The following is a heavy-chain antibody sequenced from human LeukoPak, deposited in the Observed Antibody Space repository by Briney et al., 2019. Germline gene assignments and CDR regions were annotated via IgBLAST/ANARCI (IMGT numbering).Heavy chain of an antibody. D-gene: IGHD1-14*01. CDR2: ISGGGGST. Sequence: GGSLRLSCAASGFTFSSYSMNWVRQAPGKGLEWVSGISGGGGSTYYADSVKGRFTISRDNSKNTLYLRMDSLRAEDTALYYCAKGSGINHYHWIDPWGQGTLVTVSS. CDR3: AKGSGINHYHWIDP. J-gene: IGHJ5*02. CDR1: GFTFSSYS. V-gene: IGHV3-23*01.